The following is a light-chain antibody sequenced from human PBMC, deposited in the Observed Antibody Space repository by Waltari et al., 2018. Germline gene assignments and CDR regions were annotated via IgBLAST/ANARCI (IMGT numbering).Light chain of an antibody. Sequence: SSQLTQPPSVSVSPGQTATITCSGASLAKTYASWYQQRPGQSPLLVLYQDNKRPSGIPERFSGSGSGNTATLTISGTQVIDEADYYCQSLDGTTIVFGGRTKLTVL. CDR2: QDN. V-gene: IGLV3-1*01. CDR1: SLAKTY. J-gene: IGLJ2*01. CDR3: QSLDGTTIV.